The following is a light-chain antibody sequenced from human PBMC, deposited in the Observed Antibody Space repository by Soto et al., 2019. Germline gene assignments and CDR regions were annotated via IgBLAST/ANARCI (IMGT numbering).Light chain of an antibody. J-gene: IGKJ3*01. CDR1: QSISSW. CDR2: KAS. Sequence: DIQMTQSPSTLSASVGDRVTITCRASQSISSWLAWYQQKPGKAPKLLIYKASSVESGVPSRFSGSGSGTEFTLTISSLQPDDFATYYCQQYNSYRFTFGPGTKVDIK. V-gene: IGKV1-5*03. CDR3: QQYNSYRFT.